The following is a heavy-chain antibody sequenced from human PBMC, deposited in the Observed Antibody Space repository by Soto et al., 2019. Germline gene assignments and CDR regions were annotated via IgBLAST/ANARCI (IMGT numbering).Heavy chain of an antibody. V-gene: IGHV4-59*08. CDR2: IYYSGST. J-gene: IGHJ3*02. Sequence: SETLSLTCTVSGGSISSYYWSWIRQPPGKGLEWIGYIYYSGSTNYNPSLKSRVTISVDTSKNQFSLKLSSVTAADTAVYYCATRHYYGSGSYYIGPYDAFDIWGRGTMVTVSS. CDR1: GGSISSYY. CDR3: ATRHYYGSGSYYIGPYDAFDI. D-gene: IGHD3-10*01.